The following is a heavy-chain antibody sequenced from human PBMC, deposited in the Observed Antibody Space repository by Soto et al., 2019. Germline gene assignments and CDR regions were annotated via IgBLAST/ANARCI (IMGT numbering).Heavy chain of an antibody. D-gene: IGHD6-6*01. CDR2: ISQSGNT. V-gene: IGHV4-34*01. J-gene: IGHJ4*02. CDR1: SGSFSGYY. Sequence: SETLSLTCSIYSGSFSGYYWSWIRQPPGKGLEWIGEISQSGNTNYSPSLKSRVSISIDTSKKQFSLNLASVSAADTAVYYCARAPKVSGSSQTRPDFWGQGSLVTVSS. CDR3: ARAPKVSGSSQTRPDF.